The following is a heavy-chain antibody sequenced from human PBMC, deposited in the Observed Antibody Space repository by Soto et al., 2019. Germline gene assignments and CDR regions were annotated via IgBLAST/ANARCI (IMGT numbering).Heavy chain of an antibody. V-gene: IGHV1-18*03. CDR3: ASDHWLVSYDSTLAHFYY. CDR2: ISDYNGNS. Sequence: ASVNVSCKASGYTFTSYGIRWVRQAPGQGLEWMGWISDYNGNSKYAEKFQGRVTMTTDTSTSTAYMELRSLRSDDLVVFYCASDHWLVSYDSTLAHFYYW. D-gene: IGHD3-22*01. CDR1: GYTFTSYG. J-gene: IGHJ4*01.